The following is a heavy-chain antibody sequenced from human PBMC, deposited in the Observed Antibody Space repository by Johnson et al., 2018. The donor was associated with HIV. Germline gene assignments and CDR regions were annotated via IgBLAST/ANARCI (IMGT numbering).Heavy chain of an antibody. J-gene: IGHJ3*02. Sequence: QVQLVESGGGLVRPGGSLRLSCAASGFIFSSYAMHWVRQAPGKGLEWVAVISYDGSNKYYADSVKGRFTISRDNSKNTLYLQMNSLRAEDTAVYYCARLEELLRAFDIWGQGTMVTVSS. D-gene: IGHD1-26*01. V-gene: IGHV3-30-3*01. CDR2: ISYDGSNK. CDR3: ARLEELLRAFDI. CDR1: GFIFSSYA.